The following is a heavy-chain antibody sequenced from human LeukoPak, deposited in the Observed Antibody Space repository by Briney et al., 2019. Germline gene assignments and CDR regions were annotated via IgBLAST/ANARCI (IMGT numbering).Heavy chain of an antibody. J-gene: IGHJ6*02. CDR2: IYHSGST. CDR1: GYSISSGYY. V-gene: IGHV4-38-2*02. CDR3: ARGVDQEDYYYGMGV. D-gene: IGHD3-9*01. Sequence: PSETLSLTCTVSGYSISSGYYWGWIRQPPGKGLEWIGSIYHSGSTYYNPSLKSRVTISVDTSKNQFSLKLSSVTAADTAVYYCARGVDQEDYYYGMGVWAKGPRSPSP.